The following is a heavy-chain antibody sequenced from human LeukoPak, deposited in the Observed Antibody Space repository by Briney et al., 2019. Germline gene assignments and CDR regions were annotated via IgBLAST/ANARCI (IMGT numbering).Heavy chain of an antibody. Sequence: GGSLRLSCAASGFSFSSYWMHWVRQAPGKGLVWVLRINSDGSSTRYADSVKGRFTISRDNAENKLYLQMNSLRAEDTAVYYCARDPTIPRYWGQGTQVTVSS. D-gene: IGHD3-10*01. CDR3: ARDPTIPRY. CDR2: INSDGSST. CDR1: GFSFSSYW. J-gene: IGHJ4*02. V-gene: IGHV3-74*01.